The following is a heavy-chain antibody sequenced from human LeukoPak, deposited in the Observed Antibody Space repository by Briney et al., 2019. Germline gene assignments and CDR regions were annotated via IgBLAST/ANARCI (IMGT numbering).Heavy chain of an antibody. J-gene: IGHJ2*01. Sequence: GRSLRLSCAASGFTFDDYAMHWVRQAPGKGLEWVSGISWNSGSIGYADSVKGRFTISRDNAKNSPYLQMNSLRAEDTALYYCAKDGGSGYSGYDLTWYFDLWGRGTLVTVSS. CDR2: ISWNSGSI. D-gene: IGHD5-12*01. V-gene: IGHV3-9*01. CDR3: AKDGGSGYSGYDLTWYFDL. CDR1: GFTFDDYA.